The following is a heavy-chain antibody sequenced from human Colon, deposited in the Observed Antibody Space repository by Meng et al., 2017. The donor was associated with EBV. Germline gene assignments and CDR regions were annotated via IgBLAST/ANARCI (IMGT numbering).Heavy chain of an antibody. V-gene: IGHV3-11*01. CDR1: GFTFTDYY. J-gene: IGHJ4*02. Sequence: QVRRVGSGGGVVKPGGSLKLSCAASGFTFTDYYMSWIRQAPGKGLEWISCISRSGSTIYYADYVKGRFTISRDNAKNSLYLHMNSLKAEDTAVYYCARDRAREYQLIPPLDYWGQGILVTVSS. CDR3: ARDRAREYQLIPPLDY. D-gene: IGHD2-2*01. CDR2: ISRSGSTI.